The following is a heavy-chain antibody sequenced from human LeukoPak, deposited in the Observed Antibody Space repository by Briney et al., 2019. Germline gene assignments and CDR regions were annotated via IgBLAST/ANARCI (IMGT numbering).Heavy chain of an antibody. J-gene: IGHJ4*02. V-gene: IGHV1-2*02. CDR3: ARADNWSDVSDY. D-gene: IGHD1-1*01. CDR2: INPTSGAT. Sequence: ASVKVSCKASGYTFTGYYMHWVRQAPGQGLEWMGWINPTSGATNYSQKFQGRVTMTRDTSISTAYMELSRLRSDEKAVYYCARADNWSDVSDYWGQGTLVTVSS. CDR1: GYTFTGYY.